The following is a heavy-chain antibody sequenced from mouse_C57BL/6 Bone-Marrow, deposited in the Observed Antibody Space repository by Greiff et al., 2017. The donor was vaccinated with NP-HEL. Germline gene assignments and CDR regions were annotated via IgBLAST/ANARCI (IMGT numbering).Heavy chain of an antibody. Sequence: EVQLQQSGPELVKPGASVKISCKASGYSFTGYYMNWVKQSPEKSLEWIGEINPSTGGTTYNQKFKAKATLTVDKSSSTAYMQLKSLTSEDSAVYYYARKRVTTVVETWFAYWGQGTLVTVSA. CDR2: INPSTGGT. V-gene: IGHV1-42*01. CDR3: ARKRVTTVVETWFAY. D-gene: IGHD1-1*01. J-gene: IGHJ3*01. CDR1: GYSFTGYY.